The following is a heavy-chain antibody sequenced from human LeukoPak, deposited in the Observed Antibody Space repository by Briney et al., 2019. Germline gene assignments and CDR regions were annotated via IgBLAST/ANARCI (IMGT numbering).Heavy chain of an antibody. CDR3: ARETPGAGHFDY. Sequence: SETLSLTCTVSGGSINYYYWMWIRQPPGKGLEWIGYIYYSGGTHYNPSLKSRVTMSVDTSKNQFSLKLTAVTAADTAVYYCARETPGAGHFDYWGQGSLVTVSS. CDR2: IYYSGGT. CDR1: GGSINYYY. J-gene: IGHJ4*02. V-gene: IGHV4-59*01. D-gene: IGHD7-27*01.